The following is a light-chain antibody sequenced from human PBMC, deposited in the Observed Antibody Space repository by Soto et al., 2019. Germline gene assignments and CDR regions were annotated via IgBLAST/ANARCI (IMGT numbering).Light chain of an antibody. CDR2: GGS. CDR3: QQRNQWPPVT. CDR1: QNIHSF. V-gene: IGKV1-39*01. Sequence: DIQVTQSPSSLAASVGESVTITCRASQNIHSFLNWYQQKPGKAPQVLIYGGSALQSGVPSRFRGSGSGTDFTLTISSLEPEDFAVYYCQQRNQWPPVTFGGGTKV. J-gene: IGKJ4*01.